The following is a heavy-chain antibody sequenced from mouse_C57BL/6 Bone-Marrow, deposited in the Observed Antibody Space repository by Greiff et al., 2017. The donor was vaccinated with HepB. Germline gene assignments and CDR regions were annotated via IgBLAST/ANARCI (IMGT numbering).Heavy chain of an antibody. J-gene: IGHJ4*01. CDR2: INPNNGGT. Sequence: VQLQQSGPELVKPGASVKMSCKASGYTFTDYNMHWVKQSHGKSLEWIGYINPNNGGTSYNQKFKGKATLTVNKSSSTAYMGLRSLTSEDSAVYYCARGPYSNYDYAMDYWGQGTSVTVSS. D-gene: IGHD2-5*01. CDR3: ARGPYSNYDYAMDY. CDR1: GYTFTDYN. V-gene: IGHV1-22*01.